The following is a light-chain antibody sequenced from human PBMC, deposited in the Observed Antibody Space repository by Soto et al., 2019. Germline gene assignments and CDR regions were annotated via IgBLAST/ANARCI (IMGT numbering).Light chain of an antibody. CDR3: QQYNRWPPYT. Sequence: EMVLTQSLATLSVSPGERATLSCLVSQSVSSNLAWYQQKPGQAPRLVLYGASTRATGVPARFSGSGSGTEFTLTISSLQSEDFAVYYCQQYNRWPPYTFGQGTKVDIK. V-gene: IGKV3-15*01. CDR2: GAS. J-gene: IGKJ2*01. CDR1: QSVSSN.